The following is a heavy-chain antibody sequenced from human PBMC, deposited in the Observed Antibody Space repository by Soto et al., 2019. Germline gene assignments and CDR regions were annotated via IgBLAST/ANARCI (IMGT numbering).Heavy chain of an antibody. D-gene: IGHD4-17*01. CDR1: GGTFSSYT. Sequence: QVQLVQSGAEVKKPGSSVKVSCKASGGTFSSYTISWVRQAPGQGLEWMGRLIPILGIANYAQKFQGRVTITADKSTSTAYMEPSSLRSEDTAVYYCARARHDYGDYGDYYYYYGMDVWGQGTTVTVSS. V-gene: IGHV1-69*02. J-gene: IGHJ6*02. CDR3: ARARHDYGDYGDYYYYYGMDV. CDR2: LIPILGIA.